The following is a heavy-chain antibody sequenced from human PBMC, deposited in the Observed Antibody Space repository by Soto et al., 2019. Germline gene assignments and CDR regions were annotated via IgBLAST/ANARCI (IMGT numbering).Heavy chain of an antibody. CDR1: GFTFSSYW. V-gene: IGHV3-7*01. D-gene: IGHD5-12*01. CDR3: ARDLGYGGYAPYYYYGMDV. CDR2: IKQDGSEK. Sequence: GGSLRLSCAASGFTFSSYWMSWVRQAPGKGLEWVANIKQDGSEKYYVDSVKGRFTISRDNAKNSLYLQMNSLRAEDTAVYYCARDLGYGGYAPYYYYGMDVWGQGTTVTVSS. J-gene: IGHJ6*02.